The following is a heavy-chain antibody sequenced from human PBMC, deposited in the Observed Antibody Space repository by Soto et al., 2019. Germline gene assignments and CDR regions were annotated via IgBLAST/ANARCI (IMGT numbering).Heavy chain of an antibody. J-gene: IGHJ5*02. V-gene: IGHV4-31*03. CDR3: AREYIAVAGNSNWFDP. Sequence: QVQLQESGPGLVKPSQTLSLTCTVSGGSISSGGYYWSWIRQHPGKVLEWIGYIYYSGSTYYNPSLKSRVTISVDTSKNQFSLKLSSVTAADTAVYYCAREYIAVAGNSNWFDPWGQGTLVTVSS. CDR2: IYYSGST. CDR1: GGSISSGGYY. D-gene: IGHD6-19*01.